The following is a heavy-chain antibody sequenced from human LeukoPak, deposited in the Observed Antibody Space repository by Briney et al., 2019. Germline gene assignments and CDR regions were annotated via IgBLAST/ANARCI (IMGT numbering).Heavy chain of an antibody. V-gene: IGHV3-23*01. J-gene: IGHJ4*02. D-gene: IGHD2-21*02. CDR1: GFTFSSYA. CDR2: ISGSGGST. Sequence: PGGSLRLSCAASGFTFSSYAMSWVRQAPGKGLEWVSGISGSGGSTYYADSVKGRFTISRDNSKNTLYLQMNSLRAEDTAVYYCAKDPVIEYCGGDCYPGGGPFDYWGQGTLVPVSS. CDR3: AKDPVIEYCGGDCYPGGGPFDY.